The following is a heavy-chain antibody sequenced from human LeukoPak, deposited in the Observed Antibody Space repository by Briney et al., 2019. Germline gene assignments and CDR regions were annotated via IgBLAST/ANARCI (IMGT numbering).Heavy chain of an antibody. CDR2: VSSSSSYT. Sequence: PGGSLRLSCVVSGIPFSDFYMKWIQQAPGEGLEWLSYVSSSSSYTDYAVSVKGRFTISRDNAKSALYLEMSDLRVEDTAVYYWAAGTAADYWGQGTLVIVSS. V-gene: IGHV3-11*03. D-gene: IGHD6-25*01. CDR3: AAGTAADY. CDR1: GIPFSDFY. J-gene: IGHJ4*02.